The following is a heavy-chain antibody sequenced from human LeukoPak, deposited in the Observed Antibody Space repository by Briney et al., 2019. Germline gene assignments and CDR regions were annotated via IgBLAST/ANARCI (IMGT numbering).Heavy chain of an antibody. CDR3: IRTSGTYSGYGMAV. CDR2: IRSKKYGGTT. CDR1: GFILRDHA. J-gene: IGHJ6*02. V-gene: IGHV3-49*04. D-gene: IGHD1-26*01. Sequence: GGSLRLSCTASGFILRDHAMSWVRQVPGKGLEWVGFIRSKKYGGTTEYAASVRGGFTISRDDSIDITYLHMNSLQTEATAVYHCIRTSGTYSGYGMAVWGQGTTVTVSS.